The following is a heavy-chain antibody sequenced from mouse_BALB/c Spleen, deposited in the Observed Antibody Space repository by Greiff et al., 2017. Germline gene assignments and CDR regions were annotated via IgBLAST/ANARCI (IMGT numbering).Heavy chain of an antibody. D-gene: IGHD2-12*01. CDR2: IWGDGST. V-gene: IGHV2-6-7*01. CDR3: ARDRFTTGFDY. J-gene: IGHJ2*01. Sequence: QVQLKQSGPGLVAPSQSLSITCTVSGFSLTGYGVNWVRQPPGKGLEWLGMIWGDGSTDYNSALKSRLSISKDNSKSQVFLKMNSLQTEDTARYYCARDRFTTGFDYWGQGTTLTVSS. CDR1: GFSLTGYG.